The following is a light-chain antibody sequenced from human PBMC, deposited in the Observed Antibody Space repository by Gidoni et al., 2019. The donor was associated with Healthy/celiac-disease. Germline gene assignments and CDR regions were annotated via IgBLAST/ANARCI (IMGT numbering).Light chain of an antibody. Sequence: DIQMTQSPSSLSASVGDRVTITCRASQSLSSYLNWYQQKPGKAPKLLIYAASSLQSGVPSRFRGSGSGTDFTLTISSLQPEDFATYYCQQSYSTPPTFGQGTKLEIK. J-gene: IGKJ2*01. CDR3: QQSYSTPPT. V-gene: IGKV1-39*01. CDR1: QSLSSY. CDR2: AAS.